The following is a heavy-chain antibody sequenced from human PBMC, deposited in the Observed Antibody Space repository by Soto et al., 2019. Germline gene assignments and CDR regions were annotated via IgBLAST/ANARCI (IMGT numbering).Heavy chain of an antibody. CDR1: VFTFSSYA. V-gene: IGHV3-23*01. CDR2: ISGSGGST. CDR3: AKTETYYYDSSGYFDY. D-gene: IGHD3-22*01. Sequence: GSLRLSCAASVFTFSSYAMSWVRQAPGKGLEWVSAISGSGGSTYYADSVKGRFTISRDNSKNTLYLQMNSLRAEDTAVYYCAKTETYYYDSSGYFDYWGQGTLVTVSS. J-gene: IGHJ4*02.